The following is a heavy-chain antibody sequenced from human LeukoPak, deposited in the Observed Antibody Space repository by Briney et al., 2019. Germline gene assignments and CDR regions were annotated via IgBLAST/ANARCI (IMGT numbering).Heavy chain of an antibody. CDR1: GFTLSSNW. Sequence: GGSLRLSCAASGFTLSSNWMHWVRQAPGKGLVWVSRINNDGSTTAYADSVKGRFSISRDNANNTLYLQMTGLRAEDAAVYYCARGVDYGMDVWGQGTTVSVS. CDR2: INNDGSTT. V-gene: IGHV3-74*01. J-gene: IGHJ6*02. CDR3: ARGVDYGMDV.